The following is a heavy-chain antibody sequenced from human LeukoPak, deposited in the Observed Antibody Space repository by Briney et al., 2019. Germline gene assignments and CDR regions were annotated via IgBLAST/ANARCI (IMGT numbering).Heavy chain of an antibody. Sequence: GGSLRLSCAASGFTFSSYGMHWVRQAPGKGLEWVAVISYDGSNKYYADSVKGRFTISRDNSKNTLYLQMNSLRAEDTAVYYCAKGTHSSGWYLYYYYYMDVWGKGTTVTVSS. CDR3: AKGTHSSGWYLYYYYYMDV. D-gene: IGHD6-19*01. CDR1: GFTFSSYG. V-gene: IGHV3-30*18. J-gene: IGHJ6*03. CDR2: ISYDGSNK.